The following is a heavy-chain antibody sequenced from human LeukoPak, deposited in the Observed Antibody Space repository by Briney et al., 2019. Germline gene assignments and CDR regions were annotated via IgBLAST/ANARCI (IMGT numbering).Heavy chain of an antibody. V-gene: IGHV1-46*01. Sequence: ASVKVSCKASGYTFTSYDINWVRQAPGQGLEWMGLINPNGGFTTYAEKFQGRVALTSDTSTSTVYMEVSGLRSKDTAVYYCARTSVTTVFDLWGQGTLVSVSS. J-gene: IGHJ4*02. CDR2: INPNGGFT. CDR3: ARTSVTTVFDL. CDR1: GYTFTSYD. D-gene: IGHD4-17*01.